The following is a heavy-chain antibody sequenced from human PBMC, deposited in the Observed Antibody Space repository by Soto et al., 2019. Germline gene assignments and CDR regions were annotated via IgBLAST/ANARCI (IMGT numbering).Heavy chain of an antibody. Sequence: GVSVKVSCEASRYTFASYALNWVHQANGQGLEWMGWINTNTGNPTYAQGFTGRFVFSLDTSVSTAYRQICSLKAEDTAIYYCAKYDSFSSGWVLDYWGHGTLDTVSS. CDR3: AKYDSFSSGWVLDY. J-gene: IGHJ4*01. V-gene: IGHV7-4-1*01. CDR2: INTNTGNP. D-gene: IGHD6-19*01. CDR1: RYTFASYA.